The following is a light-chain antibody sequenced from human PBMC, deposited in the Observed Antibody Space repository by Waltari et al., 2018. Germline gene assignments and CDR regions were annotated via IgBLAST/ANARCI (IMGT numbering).Light chain of an antibody. V-gene: IGKV3-15*01. CDR1: QSIRKN. Sequence: EIVVTQSPLILSVSPGERATLSCRASQSIRKNLAWYRQKVGQTPRLLIYDASTRATGVPARFSGSGSGTEFTLTISSLQSEDFAAYYCQHYGNWPLAFGGGTKVEIK. J-gene: IGKJ4*01. CDR3: QHYGNWPLA. CDR2: DAS.